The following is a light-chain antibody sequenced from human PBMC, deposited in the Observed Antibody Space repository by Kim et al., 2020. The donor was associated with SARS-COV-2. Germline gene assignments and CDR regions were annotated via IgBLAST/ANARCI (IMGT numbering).Light chain of an antibody. V-gene: IGKV1-27*01. J-gene: IGKJ1*01. CDR2: AAS. CDR3: QKYDSAPWT. Sequence: DIQMTQSPSSLSASVGDGVTITCRASQDISNHLAWYQQRPGKVPKVLIYAASALRPGVPSRFSGSRSGTDFTLTISSLQPEDVATYYCQKYDSAPWTFGQGTKVDIK. CDR1: QDISNH.